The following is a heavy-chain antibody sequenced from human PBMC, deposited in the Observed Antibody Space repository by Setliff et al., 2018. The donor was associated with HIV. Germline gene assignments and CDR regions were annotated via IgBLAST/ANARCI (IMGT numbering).Heavy chain of an antibody. J-gene: IGHJ4*02. CDR1: GGSISSGSYY. V-gene: IGHV4-61*02. CDR3: ARDVDNAGTHPPDY. CDR2: INTSGST. Sequence: LSLTCTVSGGSISSGSYYWSWIRQPAGKGLEWIGRINTSGSTNYNPSLKSRVTISVDTSKNQFSLKLSSVTAADTALYFCARDVDNAGTHPPDYWGQGTLVTVSS. D-gene: IGHD1-20*01.